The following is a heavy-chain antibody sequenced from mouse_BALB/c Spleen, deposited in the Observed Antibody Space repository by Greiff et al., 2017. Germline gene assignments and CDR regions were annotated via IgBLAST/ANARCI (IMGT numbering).Heavy chain of an antibody. Sequence: EVKLVESGGGLVKLGGSLKLSCAASGFTFSSYYMSWVRQTPEKRLELVAAINSNGGSTYYPDTVKGRFTISRDNAKNTLYLQMSSLKSEDTALYYCARHPLTGKEFAYWGQGTLVTVSA. CDR3: ARHPLTGKEFAY. CDR1: GFTFSSYY. D-gene: IGHD4-1*01. CDR2: INSNGGST. V-gene: IGHV5-6-2*01. J-gene: IGHJ3*01.